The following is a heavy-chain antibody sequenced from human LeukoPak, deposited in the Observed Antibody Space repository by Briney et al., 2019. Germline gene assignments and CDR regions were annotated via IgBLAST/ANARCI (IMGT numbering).Heavy chain of an antibody. V-gene: IGHV4-59*11. CDR1: ADSISGHY. CDR3: ARDRYYYDSSGSYYMDV. J-gene: IGHJ6*03. CDR2: IYYSGST. D-gene: IGHD3-22*01. Sequence: SETLSLTCTVSADSISGHYWTWIRQPPGKGLEWIGYIYYSGSTNYNPSLKSRVTISVDTSKNQFSLKLSSVTAADTAVYYCARDRYYYDSSGSYYMDVWGKGTTVTVSS.